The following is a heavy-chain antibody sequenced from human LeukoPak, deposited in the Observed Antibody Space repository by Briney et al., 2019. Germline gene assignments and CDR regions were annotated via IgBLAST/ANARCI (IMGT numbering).Heavy chain of an antibody. J-gene: IGHJ6*02. V-gene: IGHV1-18*01. CDR2: ISAYNGNT. D-gene: IGHD6-13*01. CDR3: ARDSSHASAAGSYYYYGMDV. CDR1: GYTFTSYG. Sequence: ASVKVSCKASGYTFTSYGIGWVRQAPGQGLEWMGWISAYNGNTNYAQKLQGRVTMTTDTSTSTAYMELRSLRSDDTAVYYCARDSSHASAAGSYYYYGMDVWGQGTTVTVSS.